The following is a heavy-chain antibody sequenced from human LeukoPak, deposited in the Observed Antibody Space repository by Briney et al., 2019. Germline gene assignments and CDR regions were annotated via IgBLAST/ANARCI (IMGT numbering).Heavy chain of an antibody. CDR2: ISSSSTYI. CDR3: ARERVDYGDWSRYYHYGMDV. D-gene: IGHD4-17*01. CDR1: GFTFSSSS. Sequence: GGSLRLSCAASGFTFSSSSINWVRRAPGKGLEWVSSISSSSTYIYYADSVKGRFTISRDNAKNSLYLQMNSLRAEDTAVYYCARERVDYGDWSRYYHYGMDVWGQGTTVTVTS. V-gene: IGHV3-21*01. J-gene: IGHJ6*02.